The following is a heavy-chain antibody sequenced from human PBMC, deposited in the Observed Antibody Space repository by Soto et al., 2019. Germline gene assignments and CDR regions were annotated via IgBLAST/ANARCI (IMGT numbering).Heavy chain of an antibody. Sequence: KTSETLSLTCVVYDGSLTEYHWSWVRQTPGKGLEWIGEVSHHGTSHYNPSLGSRVIMSFDTSKDQFSLTLQSVTAADTGIYYCARGQSAVDVFFPTPVPFDPWRPRTPVTVSS. D-gene: IGHD1-1*01. V-gene: IGHV4-34*01. J-gene: IGHJ5*02. CDR3: ARGQSAVDVFFPTPVPFDP. CDR1: DGSLTEYH. CDR2: VSHHGTS.